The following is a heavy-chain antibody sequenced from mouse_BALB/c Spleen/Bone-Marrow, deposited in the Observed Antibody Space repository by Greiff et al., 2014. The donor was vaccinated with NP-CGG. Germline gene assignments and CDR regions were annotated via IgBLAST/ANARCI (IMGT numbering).Heavy chain of an antibody. V-gene: IGHV2-9*02. CDR1: GFSLTNYG. D-gene: IGHD1-2*01. CDR3: ARPYYGRYAMDY. CDR2: IWAGGST. Sequence: VQLQQSGPGLVAPSQSLSITCTVSGFSLTNYGVHWVRQPPGKGLEWLGVIWAGGSTNYNSALMSRLSISKDNSKNQVFLKMNSLQTDDTAMYYCARPYYGRYAMDYWGQGTSVTVSS. J-gene: IGHJ4*01.